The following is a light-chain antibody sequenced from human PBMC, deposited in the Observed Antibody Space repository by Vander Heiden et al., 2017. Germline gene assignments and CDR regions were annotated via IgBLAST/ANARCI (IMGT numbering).Light chain of an antibody. CDR3: QSYDSSLNGHVV. Sequence: SVLTQPPSMSGTPGPTVTISCTGSTSNIGAAYDVHWYQQVPGTAPKLLVYANNNRPSGVPDRFSSSKSGTSASLAITGLQAEDEAYYYCQSYDSSLNGHVVFGGGTKLTVL. J-gene: IGLJ2*01. CDR2: ANN. CDR1: TSNIGAAYD. V-gene: IGLV1-40*01.